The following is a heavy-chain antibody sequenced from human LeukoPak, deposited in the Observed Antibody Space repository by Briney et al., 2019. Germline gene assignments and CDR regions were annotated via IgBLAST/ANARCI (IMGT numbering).Heavy chain of an antibody. D-gene: IGHD4-17*01. V-gene: IGHV4-34*01. J-gene: IGHJ4*02. CDR3: ARGDGDYVCDY. Sequence: SVTLSLTCAVYGVSFSGYYWSWIRQPPGKGLEWIGEISHSGSTNYNPSLKSRVTISVDTSKNQFSLKLSSVTAADTAVYYCARGDGDYVCDYWGQGTLVTVSS. CDR2: ISHSGST. CDR1: GVSFSGYY.